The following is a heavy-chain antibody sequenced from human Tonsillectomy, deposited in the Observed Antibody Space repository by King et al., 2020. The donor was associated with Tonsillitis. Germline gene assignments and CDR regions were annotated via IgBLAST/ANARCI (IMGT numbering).Heavy chain of an antibody. J-gene: IGHJ4*02. CDR1: GGSVSSGSYY. D-gene: IGHD1-20*01. Sequence: QVQLQESGPGLVKPSETLSLTCTVSGGSVSSGSYYWSWIRQPPGKGLEWIGYIYYSGSTNYHPSLKSRVTLSVDTSKNQFSLKLSPVTAADTAVYYCARADITGTLYYFDYWGQGTLVTVSS. V-gene: IGHV4-61*01. CDR3: ARADITGTLYYFDY. CDR2: IYYSGST.